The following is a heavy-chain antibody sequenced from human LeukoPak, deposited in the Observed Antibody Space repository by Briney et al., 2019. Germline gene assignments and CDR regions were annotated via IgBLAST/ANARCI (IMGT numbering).Heavy chain of an antibody. J-gene: IGHJ4*02. D-gene: IGHD2-15*01. CDR3: ARDQGFNCSGGSCYYDYFDY. CDR1: GFTFSSYW. CDR2: IKQDGSEK. V-gene: IGHV3-7*01. Sequence: GGSLRLSCAASGFTFSSYWMSLVRQAPGKGLEWVANIKQDGSEKYYVDSVKGRFTISRDNAKNSLYLQMNSLRAEDTAVYYCARDQGFNCSGGSCYYDYFDYWGQGTLVTVSS.